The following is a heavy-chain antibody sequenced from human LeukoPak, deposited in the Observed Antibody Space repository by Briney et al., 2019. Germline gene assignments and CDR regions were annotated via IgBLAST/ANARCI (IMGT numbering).Heavy chain of an antibody. CDR1: GYTFTSYG. CDR2: ISAYNGNT. CDR3: ARCHIVVVVADYYYGMDV. V-gene: IGHV1-18*01. J-gene: IGHJ6*02. D-gene: IGHD2-15*01. Sequence: ASVKVSCKASGYTFTSYGISWVRQAPGQGLEWMGWISAYNGNTNYAQKLRGRVTMTTDTSTSTAYMELRSLRSDDTAVYYCARCHIVVVVADYYYGMDVWGQGTTVTVSS.